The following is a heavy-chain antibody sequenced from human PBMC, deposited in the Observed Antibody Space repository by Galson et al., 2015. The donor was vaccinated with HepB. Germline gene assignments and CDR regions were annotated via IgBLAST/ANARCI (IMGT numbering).Heavy chain of an antibody. D-gene: IGHD6-13*01. J-gene: IGHJ6*02. CDR3: AREVAAAGTEPYYYYGMDV. Sequence: SLRLSCAASGFTFSSYWMSWVRQAPGKGLEWVANIKQDGSEKYYVDSVKGRFTISRDNAKNSLYLQMNSLRAEDTAVYYCAREVAAAGTEPYYYYGMDVWGQGTTVTVSS. CDR2: IKQDGSEK. V-gene: IGHV3-7*01. CDR1: GFTFSSYW.